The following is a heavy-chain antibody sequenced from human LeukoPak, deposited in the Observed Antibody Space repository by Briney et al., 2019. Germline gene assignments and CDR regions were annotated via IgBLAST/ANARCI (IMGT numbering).Heavy chain of an antibody. CDR1: GFTFSSYA. D-gene: IGHD3-10*01. J-gene: IGHJ4*02. Sequence: PGGSLRLSCAASGFTFSSYAMSWVRQAPGKGLEWVSAISGSGGSTYYADSVKGRFTISRDNSKNTLYLQMNSLRAEDTAVYYCASHSPDYYGSGSLYFDYWGQGTLVTVSS. V-gene: IGHV3-23*01. CDR3: ASHSPDYYGSGSLYFDY. CDR2: ISGSGGST.